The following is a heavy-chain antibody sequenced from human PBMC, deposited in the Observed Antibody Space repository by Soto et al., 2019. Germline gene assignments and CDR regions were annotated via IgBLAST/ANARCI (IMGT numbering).Heavy chain of an antibody. D-gene: IGHD6-19*01. V-gene: IGHV4-34*01. J-gene: IGHJ6*02. CDR2: INHSGST. CDR1: GGSFSGYY. CDR3: ERGSGWSYYYYYGMDV. Sequence: SETLSLTCAVYGGSFSGYYWSWIRQPPGKGLEWIGEINHSGSTNYNPSLKSRVTISVATSKNQFSLKLRSVTAADTAVFYCERGSGWSYYYYYGMDVWGQGTTVTVSS.